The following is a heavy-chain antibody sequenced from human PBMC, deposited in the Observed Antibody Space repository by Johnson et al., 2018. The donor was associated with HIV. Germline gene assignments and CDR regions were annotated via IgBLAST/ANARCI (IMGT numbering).Heavy chain of an antibody. Sequence: QVQLVESGGGVVQPGRSLRLSCAASGFTFSSYAMHWVRQAPGKGLEWVAVISYDGSNKYYADSVKGRFTISRDNSKNTLYLQMNSLRAEDTAVYYCARDSVIGGIELSRPDAFDIWGQGTMVTVSP. D-gene: IGHD2/OR15-2a*01. CDR3: ARDSVIGGIELSRPDAFDI. V-gene: IGHV3-30*04. CDR1: GFTFSSYA. J-gene: IGHJ3*02. CDR2: ISYDGSNK.